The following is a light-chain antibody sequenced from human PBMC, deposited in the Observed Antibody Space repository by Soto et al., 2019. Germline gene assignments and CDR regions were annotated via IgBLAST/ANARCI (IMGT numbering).Light chain of an antibody. CDR1: QRISSW. J-gene: IGKJ1*01. CDR2: DAS. CDR3: QQYNSYSWK. Sequence: DIQMTQSPSTLSASVGDRVTITCRASQRISSWLAWYQQKPGKAPKLLIYDASSLESGVPSRFSGSGSGTEFTLAISSLQPDDFATYYCQQYNSYSWKFGQGTKVEIK. V-gene: IGKV1-5*01.